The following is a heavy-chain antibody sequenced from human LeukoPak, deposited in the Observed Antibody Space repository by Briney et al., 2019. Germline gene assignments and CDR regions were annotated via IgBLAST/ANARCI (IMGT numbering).Heavy chain of an antibody. CDR2: IKTDGSST. D-gene: IGHD5-12*01. J-gene: IGHJ4*02. CDR3: TTLYGGSLDY. CDR1: GFTFSSYW. Sequence: GGSLRLSCAASGFTFSSYWMYWVRQPPGKGLVWVSRIKTDGSSTSYADSVKGRFTISRDNAKNTLYLQMNSLRAEGTAVYYCTTLYGGSLDYWGQGTLVTVSS. V-gene: IGHV3-74*01.